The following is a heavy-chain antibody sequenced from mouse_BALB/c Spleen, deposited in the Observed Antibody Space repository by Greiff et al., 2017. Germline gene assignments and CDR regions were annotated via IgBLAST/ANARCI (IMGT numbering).Heavy chain of an antibody. CDR1: GYTFTSYW. CDR2: INPSTGYT. Sequence: VQLQQSGAELAKPGASVKMSCKASGYTFTSYWMHWVKQRPGQGLEWIGYINPSTGYTEYNQKFKDKATLTADKSSSTAYMQLSSLTSEDSAVYYCARNYGSSQGDYWGQGTSVTVSS. V-gene: IGHV1-7*01. J-gene: IGHJ4*01. D-gene: IGHD1-1*01. CDR3: ARNYGSSQGDY.